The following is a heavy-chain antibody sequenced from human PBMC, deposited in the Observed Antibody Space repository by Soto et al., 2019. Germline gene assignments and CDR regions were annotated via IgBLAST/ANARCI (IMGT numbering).Heavy chain of an antibody. CDR2: IYYSGST. V-gene: IGHV4-31*03. J-gene: IGHJ6*02. CDR3: ARGASCSSTSCYRDYYYGMDV. D-gene: IGHD2-2*01. Sequence: PSETLSLTCTVSGGSISSGGYYWSWIRQHPGEGLEWIGYIYYSGSTYYNPSLKSRVTISVDTSKNQFSLKLSSVTAADTAVYYCARGASCSSTSCYRDYYYGMDVWGQGTTVTVSS. CDR1: GGSISSGGYY.